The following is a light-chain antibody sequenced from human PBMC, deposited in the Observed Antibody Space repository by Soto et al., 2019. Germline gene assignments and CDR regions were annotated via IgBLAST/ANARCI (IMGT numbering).Light chain of an antibody. CDR1: QSISTG. CDR2: KAS. V-gene: IGKV1-5*03. Sequence: IQMTQSPSTLSASVGDRVTITCRANQSISTGLAWYQQKPGKAPKLLIYKASSLESGVPSRFSGSGSGTEFTLTISSLQPDDFATYYCQQYNSYSGTFGQGTKVEIK. J-gene: IGKJ1*01. CDR3: QQYNSYSGT.